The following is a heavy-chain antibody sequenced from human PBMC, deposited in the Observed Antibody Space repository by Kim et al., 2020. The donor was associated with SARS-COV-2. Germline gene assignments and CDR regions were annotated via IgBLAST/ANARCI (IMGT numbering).Heavy chain of an antibody. CDR3: ARSRGGGYSSAFDI. V-gene: IGHV3-30*01. Sequence: ADSVKGRFTIARDNSKNTLYLQMNSLRAEDTAVYYCARSRGGGYSSAFDIWGQGTMVTVSS. D-gene: IGHD4-4*01. J-gene: IGHJ3*02.